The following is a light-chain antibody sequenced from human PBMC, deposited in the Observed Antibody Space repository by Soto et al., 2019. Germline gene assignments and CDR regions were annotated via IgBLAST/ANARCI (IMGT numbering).Light chain of an antibody. Sequence: EIVLMPSPVPLSLSPGERATLSCRASPSMTRTYIAWYHNKHGQAPRLLIYAASIRAPGIPDKFSGTGSGTDYSLTIDRLEPEDSAVYYCHQYDNAPQTLGQGTKVDIK. CDR1: PSMTRTY. V-gene: IGKV3-20*01. CDR3: HQYDNAPQT. CDR2: AAS. J-gene: IGKJ2*01.